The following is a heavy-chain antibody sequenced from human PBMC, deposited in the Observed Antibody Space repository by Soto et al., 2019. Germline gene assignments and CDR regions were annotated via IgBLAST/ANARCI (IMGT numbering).Heavy chain of an antibody. D-gene: IGHD2-15*01. V-gene: IGHV4-39*01. CDR3: ARHVRKYSPGTLVDD. CDR1: GGSISSSSYY. CDR2: IYYSGST. Sequence: QLQLQESGPGLVKPSETLSLTCTVSGGSISSSSYYWGWIRQPPGKGLEWIGSIYYSGSTYYNPSLKSRVTIAVDTSKNQFSLKLSSVTAADTAVYYCARHVRKYSPGTLVDDWGQGTLVTVAS. J-gene: IGHJ4*02.